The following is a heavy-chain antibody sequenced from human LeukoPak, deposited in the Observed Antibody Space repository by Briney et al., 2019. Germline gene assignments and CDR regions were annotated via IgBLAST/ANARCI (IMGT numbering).Heavy chain of an antibody. J-gene: IGHJ4*02. V-gene: IGHV1-2*02. CDR3: AKDKTPNTYCSGGSCYGLGY. CDR2: INPNSGGT. Sequence: ASVKVSCKASGYTFTGYYMHWVRQAPGQGLEWMGWINPNSGGTNYAQKFQGRVTMTRDTSISTAYMELSRLRSDDTAVYYCAKDKTPNTYCSGGSCYGLGYWGQGTLVIVPS. CDR1: GYTFTGYY. D-gene: IGHD2-15*01.